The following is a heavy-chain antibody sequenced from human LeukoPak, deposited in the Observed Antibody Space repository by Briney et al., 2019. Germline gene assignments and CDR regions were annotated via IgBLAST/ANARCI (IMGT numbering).Heavy chain of an antibody. CDR2: ISTDGKST. V-gene: IGHV3-74*01. CDR3: VRDYQFIQEV. CDR1: GFTFSNYW. J-gene: IGHJ6*02. Sequence: GGSLRLSCVASGFTFSNYWMLWVRQAPGKGLMWVSLISTDGKSTRYAESVKGRFTISRDNAKNALYLQMDILRVEDTALYFCVRDYQFIQEVWGQGTTVTVPS. D-gene: IGHD2-2*01.